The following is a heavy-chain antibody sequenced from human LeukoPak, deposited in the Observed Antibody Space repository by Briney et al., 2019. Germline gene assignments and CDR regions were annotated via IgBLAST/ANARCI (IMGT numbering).Heavy chain of an antibody. CDR3: AIFAGAVPGNLLL. V-gene: IGHV3-7*01. D-gene: IGHD2-8*02. CDR2: INKDGTEK. Sequence: GGSLRLSCAASGFTFSDYYMSWVRRPPGKGLEWVANINKDGTEKEYVDSVKGRFSIFRDNAKNSVFLQMNSLRAEDTAVYYCAIFAGAVPGNLLLWGKGTTVIVSA. CDR1: GFTFSDYY. J-gene: IGHJ6*04.